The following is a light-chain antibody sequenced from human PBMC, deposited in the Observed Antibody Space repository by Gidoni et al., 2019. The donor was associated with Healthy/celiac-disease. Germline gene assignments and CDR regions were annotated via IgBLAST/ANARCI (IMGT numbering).Light chain of an antibody. V-gene: IGKV3-15*01. J-gene: IGKJ4*01. CDR1: QSVSSN. CDR3: QQYNNWPPLT. Sequence: EIVMTQSPATLSVSPGERATLSCRASQSVSSNLAWYQQKPGQDPGLLIYVASTRATGIPARFSGSGSGTEFTLTISSLQSEAFAVYSCQQYNNWPPLTFGGGTKVEIK. CDR2: VAS.